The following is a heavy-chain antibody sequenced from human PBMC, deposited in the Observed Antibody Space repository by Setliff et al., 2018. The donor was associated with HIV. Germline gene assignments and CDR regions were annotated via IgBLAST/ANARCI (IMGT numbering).Heavy chain of an antibody. CDR3: AKDRLEWLAPDGFDI. J-gene: IGHJ3*02. V-gene: IGHV3-23*01. Sequence: LRLSCAASGFTFRSYAMSWVRQAPGKGLEWVSVMSGSGVSTHYVDSVKGRFTISRDNSKNTLYLQMSSLRAEDTAVYYCAKDRLEWLAPDGFDIWGLGTMVTVSS. CDR1: GFTFRSYA. CDR2: MSGSGVST. D-gene: IGHD3-3*01.